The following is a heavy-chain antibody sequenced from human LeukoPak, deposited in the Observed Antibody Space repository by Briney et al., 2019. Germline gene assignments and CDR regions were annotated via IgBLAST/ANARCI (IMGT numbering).Heavy chain of an antibody. J-gene: IGHJ3*02. Sequence: SETLSLTCTVSGGSIGGFYWNWIRQSPEKGLECIGYIYYTGNTDYNPSLKSRVTISVDTSKNQFSLKLTSVTAAGTAVYYCARDRVPREYYHRSLADAFDIWGQGTLVTVSS. CDR2: IYYTGNT. CDR1: GGSIGGFY. V-gene: IGHV4-59*01. CDR3: ARDRVPREYYHRSLADAFDI. D-gene: IGHD2/OR15-2a*01.